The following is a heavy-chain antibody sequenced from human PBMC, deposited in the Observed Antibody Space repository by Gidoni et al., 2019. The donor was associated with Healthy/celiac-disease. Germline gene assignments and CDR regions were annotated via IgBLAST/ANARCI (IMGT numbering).Heavy chain of an antibody. V-gene: IGHV3-73*01. J-gene: IGHJ3*02. CDR3: TRHVTTVTSDDAFDI. Sequence: EVQLVESGGGLVQPGGSLKLSCAASGFTFSGSAMHWVRRASGKGLAWVGRIRSKANSYATAYAASVKGRFTISRDDSKNTAYLQMNSLKTEDTAVYYCTRHVTTVTSDDAFDIWGQGTMVTVSS. CDR2: IRSKANSYAT. D-gene: IGHD4-17*01. CDR1: GFTFSGSA.